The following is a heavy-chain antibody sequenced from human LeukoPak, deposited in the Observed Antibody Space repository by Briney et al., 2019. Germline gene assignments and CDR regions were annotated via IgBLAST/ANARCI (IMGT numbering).Heavy chain of an antibody. CDR3: AREYYGTFEF. CDR2: VFQSVAT. V-gene: IGHV4-39*01. CDR1: GDSITSSSYY. Sequence: SETLSLTCTVSGDSITSSSYYWAWIRQPPGKGLEWIGSVFQSVATYYNPSLQSRVTMSIGTSKNQCPLKLSSVTAADTAVYYCAREYYGTFEFWGQGTLVPVSP. D-gene: IGHD3-10*01. J-gene: IGHJ4*02.